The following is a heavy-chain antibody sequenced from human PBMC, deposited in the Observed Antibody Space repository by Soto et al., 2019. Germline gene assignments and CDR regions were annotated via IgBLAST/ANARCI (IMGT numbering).Heavy chain of an antibody. Sequence: ASVKVSCKTSGYTFTSYVMQWVRQAPGQRLEWMGWINPGNGNTKYSQKFQGRVTISRDTSASTADMEVSGLQSEDTAVYFCARDQCSGGVCYRGNFDFWGQGTQVTVSS. V-gene: IGHV1-3*01. CDR3: ARDQCSGGVCYRGNFDF. J-gene: IGHJ4*02. CDR1: GYTFTSYV. D-gene: IGHD2-15*01. CDR2: INPGNGNT.